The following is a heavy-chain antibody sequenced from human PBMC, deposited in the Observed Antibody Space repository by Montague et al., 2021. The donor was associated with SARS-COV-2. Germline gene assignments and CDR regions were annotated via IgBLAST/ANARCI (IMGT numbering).Heavy chain of an antibody. J-gene: IGHJ5*01. CDR3: ARQNEGEVTFFGVVMHDRWFDT. CDR2: VYYSCSA. Sequence: SETLSLTCTVSGGSISSYCYYWIRLPPPQGLELEWFVYYSCSANSNPTLTLKSRVTISAAKSQIQLSLKSSSATAAATAEYSCARQNEGEVTFFGVVMHDRWFDTWGQGTLVTVSS. CDR1: GGSISSYC. V-gene: IGHV4-59*08. D-gene: IGHD3-3*01.